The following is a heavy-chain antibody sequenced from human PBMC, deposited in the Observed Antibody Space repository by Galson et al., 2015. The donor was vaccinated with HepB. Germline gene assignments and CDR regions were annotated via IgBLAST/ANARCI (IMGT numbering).Heavy chain of an antibody. V-gene: IGHV3-21*01. Sequence: SLRLSCAASGFTFSSYSMNWVRQAPGKGLEWVSSISSSSSYIYYADSVKGRFTISRDNAKNSLYLQMNSLRAEDTAVYYCARSRIAVAGDYYYGMDVWGQGTTVTVSS. CDR2: ISSSSSYI. CDR3: ARSRIAVAGDYYYGMDV. CDR1: GFTFSSYS. D-gene: IGHD6-19*01. J-gene: IGHJ6*02.